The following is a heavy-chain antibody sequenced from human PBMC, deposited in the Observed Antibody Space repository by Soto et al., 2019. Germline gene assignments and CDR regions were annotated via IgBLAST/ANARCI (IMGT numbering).Heavy chain of an antibody. CDR2: ISAYNGNT. Sequence: ASVKVSCKASGYTFTSYGISWVRQAPGQGLEWMGWISAYNGNTNYAQKLQGRVTMTTDTSTSTAYMELRSLRSDDTAVYYCARDFFWGYYDSSGYLSGRTGDHYYCGMDVWGQGTTVTVSS. CDR1: GYTFTSYG. CDR3: ARDFFWGYYDSSGYLSGRTGDHYYCGMDV. D-gene: IGHD3-22*01. J-gene: IGHJ6*02. V-gene: IGHV1-18*04.